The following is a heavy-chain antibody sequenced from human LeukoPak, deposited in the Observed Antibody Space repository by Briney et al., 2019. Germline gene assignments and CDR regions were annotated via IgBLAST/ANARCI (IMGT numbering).Heavy chain of an antibody. CDR1: GFTFSSYA. V-gene: IGHV3-23*01. CDR2: ITGSGGST. J-gene: IGHJ4*02. D-gene: IGHD3-3*01. Sequence: PGGSLRLSCAASGFTFSSYAMSWVRQAPGKGLEWVSAITGSGGSTYYADSVKGRFAISRDNSKNTLYLQLNSLRAEDTAVYYCAKHRDYDFWSGYYYWGQGTLVTVPS. CDR3: AKHRDYDFWSGYYY.